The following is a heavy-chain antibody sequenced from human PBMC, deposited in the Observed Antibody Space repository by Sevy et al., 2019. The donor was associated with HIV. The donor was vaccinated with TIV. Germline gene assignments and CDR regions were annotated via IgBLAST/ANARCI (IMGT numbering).Heavy chain of an antibody. Sequence: GGSLRLSCAASGFTFSDYNMNWVRQAPGKGLEWVSYISGLSNYIYYADSMKGRFSISRDNAKNSLFLQMNSLRAEYMALYYCARGVRTYDAFDLWGQGTMVTVSS. CDR2: ISGLSNYI. J-gene: IGHJ3*01. V-gene: IGHV3-21*01. D-gene: IGHD6-6*01. CDR3: ARGVRTYDAFDL. CDR1: GFTFSDYN.